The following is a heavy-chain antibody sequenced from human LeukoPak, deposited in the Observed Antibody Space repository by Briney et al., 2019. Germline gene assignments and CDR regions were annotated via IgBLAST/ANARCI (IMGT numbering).Heavy chain of an antibody. CDR2: INAGNGNT. CDR1: GYTFTSYA. V-gene: IGHV1-3*01. Sequence: GASVKVSCKASGYTFTSYAMHWVRQAPGQRLEWMGWINAGNGNTKYSQKFQGRVTITRDTSASTAYMELSSLRSEDTAVYYCARGALLLWFGELLSWGQGTLVTVSS. CDR3: ARGALLLWFGELLS. D-gene: IGHD3-10*01. J-gene: IGHJ5*02.